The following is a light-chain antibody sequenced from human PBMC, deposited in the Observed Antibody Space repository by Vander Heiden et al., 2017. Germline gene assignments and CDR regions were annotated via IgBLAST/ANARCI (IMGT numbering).Light chain of an antibody. CDR1: SSDDRPWPS. J-gene: IGLJ2*01. CDR2: ETD. CDR3: GSSAGSNALV. Sequence: SVLTQPPSASGSRGQPVTISCTATSSDDRPWPSLAWYHQHPCNALNLLNFETDMRPSGVPDRFSGSKSGNPAALTVSGLQCEDEADYRCGSSAGSNALVFGGGTKLTVL. V-gene: IGLV2-8*01.